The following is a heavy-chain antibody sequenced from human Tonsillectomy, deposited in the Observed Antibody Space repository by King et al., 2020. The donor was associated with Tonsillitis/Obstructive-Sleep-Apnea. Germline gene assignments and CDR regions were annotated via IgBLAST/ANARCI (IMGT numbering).Heavy chain of an antibody. D-gene: IGHD3-10*01. J-gene: IGHJ3*02. CDR3: VRTVPAWFNAFDI. V-gene: IGHV4-34*01. Sequence: VQLQQWGAGLLEPSETLSLTCAVYGGSFSGYYWSWIRQPPGKGLEWIGKINHSGSTNYRPSLKSRVTISIDTSKNQFSLKVRSVTAADTAVYYCVRTVPAWFNAFDIWGQGTMVTVSS. CDR2: INHSGST. CDR1: GGSFSGYY.